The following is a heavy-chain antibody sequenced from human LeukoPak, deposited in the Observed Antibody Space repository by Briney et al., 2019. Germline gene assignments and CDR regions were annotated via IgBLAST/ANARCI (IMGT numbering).Heavy chain of an antibody. J-gene: IGHJ3*02. CDR1: GFTFSSYS. CDR3: ARQSGSNALGAFDI. Sequence: GGSLRLSCAASGFTFSSYSMNWVRQAPGKGLEWVSSISSSSSYIYYADSVKGRFTISRDNAKNSLYLQMNRLRAEDTAVYYCARQSGSNALGAFDIWGQGTMVTVSS. CDR2: ISSSSSYI. V-gene: IGHV3-21*01. D-gene: IGHD1-26*01.